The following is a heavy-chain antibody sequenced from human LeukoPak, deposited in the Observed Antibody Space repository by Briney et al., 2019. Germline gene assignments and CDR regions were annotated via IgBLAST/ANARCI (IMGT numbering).Heavy chain of an antibody. D-gene: IGHD5-12*01. CDR1: EFAFSTYN. V-gene: IGHV3-48*01. CDR2: ISDSSAM. CDR3: ARDGGYSGYDADC. Sequence: GGSLRLSCAASEFAFSTYNMNWVRQAPGKGLEWVSYISDSSAMYYADSVRGRFTISRENDKNSLFLQMNSLRAEDTAVYYCARDGGYSGYDADCWGQGTLVTVSS. J-gene: IGHJ4*02.